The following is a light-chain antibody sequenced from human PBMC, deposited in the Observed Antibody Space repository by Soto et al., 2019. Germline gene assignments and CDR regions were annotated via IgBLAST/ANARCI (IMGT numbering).Light chain of an antibody. J-gene: IGKJ4*01. CDR1: QGISSW. CDR3: QQADTFPLP. CDR2: AAS. V-gene: IGKV1-12*01. Sequence: DIQMTQSPSSVSASVGDRVTITCRASQGISSWVAWYQQKPGKAPNLLIYAASSLQSGVPSRFSGSGSGTEFTLTISSLQPEHFATYYCQQADTFPLPFGGGTKVEIK.